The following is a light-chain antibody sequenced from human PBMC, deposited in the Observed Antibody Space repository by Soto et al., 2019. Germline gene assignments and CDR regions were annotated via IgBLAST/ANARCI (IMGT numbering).Light chain of an antibody. CDR1: QGISNY. J-gene: IGKJ2*01. CDR2: AAS. V-gene: IGKV1-27*01. CDR3: QKYKSPPPYT. Sequence: DIQMTQSPSSLSASVGDRVTITCRASQGISNYLAWYQQKPGKVPKLLIYAASTLQSGVPSRFIGSGSGPDFTLTISSLQPEDVATNYCQKYKSPPPYTFGQGTKLEIK.